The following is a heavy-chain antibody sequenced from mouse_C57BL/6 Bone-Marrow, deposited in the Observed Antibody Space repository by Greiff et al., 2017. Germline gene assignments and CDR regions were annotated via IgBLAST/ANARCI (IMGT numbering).Heavy chain of an antibody. CDR2: IYPGDGDT. Sequence: VKLVESGPELVKPGASVKISCKASGYAFSSSWMNWVKQRPGKGLEWIGRIYPGDGDTNYNGKFKGKATLTADKSSSTAYMQLSSLTSEDSAVYFCARGIYYGYAMDYWGQGTSVTVSS. D-gene: IGHD1-1*01. J-gene: IGHJ4*01. CDR3: ARGIYYGYAMDY. CDR1: GYAFSSSW. V-gene: IGHV1-82*01.